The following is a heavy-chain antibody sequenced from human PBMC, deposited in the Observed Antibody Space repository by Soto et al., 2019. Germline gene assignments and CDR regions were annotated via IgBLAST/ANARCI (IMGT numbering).Heavy chain of an antibody. J-gene: IGHJ4*02. CDR1: GLNFSSLG. CDR2: ISYDGSNK. CDR3: AKDRPSSGWYPYYFDY. V-gene: IGHV3-30*18. Sequence: GVPHRVSYTASGLNFSSLGSHCIRQTKGKGLEWVAVISYDGSNKYYADSVKGRFTISRDNSKNTLYLQMNSLRAEDTAVYYCAKDRPSSGWYPYYFDYWGQGTLVTVSS. D-gene: IGHD6-19*01.